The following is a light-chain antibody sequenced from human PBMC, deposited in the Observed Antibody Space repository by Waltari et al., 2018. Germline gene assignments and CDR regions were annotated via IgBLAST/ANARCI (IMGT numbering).Light chain of an antibody. J-gene: IGKJ4*02. V-gene: IGKV1-5*03. CDR2: QAS. CDR1: QSISTW. CDR3: QHYNGYSRT. Sequence: DIQMTQSPSTLSASVGDRVTITCRASQSISTWLAWYQQKPGKAPKLLIYQASILESGVPSRFSGSGFGTKFTLTISGLQPDDFATYYCQHYNGYSRTFGRGTKVEIK.